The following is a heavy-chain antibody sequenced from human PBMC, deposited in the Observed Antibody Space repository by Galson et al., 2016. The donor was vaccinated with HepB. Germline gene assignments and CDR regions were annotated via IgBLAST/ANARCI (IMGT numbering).Heavy chain of an antibody. V-gene: IGHV3-21*01. Sequence: SLRLSCAASGFTFNIYSMDWVRQAPGKGLEWVPFIDASNNYIYYADSVQGRFTISRDNAKNSLYLQMSSLRAEDTAVYYCATDTMPSGRFGELSYWGQGTLVTVSS. CDR1: GFTFNIYS. J-gene: IGHJ4*02. CDR2: IDASNNYI. CDR3: ATDTMPSGRFGELSY. D-gene: IGHD3-10*01.